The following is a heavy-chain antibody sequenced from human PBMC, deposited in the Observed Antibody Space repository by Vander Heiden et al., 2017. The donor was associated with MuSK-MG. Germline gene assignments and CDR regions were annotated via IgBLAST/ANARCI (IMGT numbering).Heavy chain of an antibody. J-gene: IGHJ4*02. CDR2: ISYDGSNK. D-gene: IGHD3-22*01. Sequence: QVQLVESGGGVVQPGRSLRLSCAASGFTFSSSAMPWVRQAQGKGLEWVAVISYDGSNKYYADSVKGRFTISRDNSKNTLYLQMNSLRAEDTAVYYCARALRSGSGYYSSDYWGQGTLVTVSS. CDR1: GFTFSSSA. V-gene: IGHV3-30*04. CDR3: ARALRSGSGYYSSDY.